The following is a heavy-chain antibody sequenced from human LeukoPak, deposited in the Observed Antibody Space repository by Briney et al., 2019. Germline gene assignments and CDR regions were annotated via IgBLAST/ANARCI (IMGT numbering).Heavy chain of an antibody. D-gene: IGHD6-13*01. CDR1: GGTFSSYA. J-gene: IGHJ4*02. CDR3: ARDRSGAAAGTSPFDY. Sequence: PVASVKVSCKASGGTFSSYAISWVRQAPGQGLEWMGGIIPIFGTANYAQKFQGRVTITADESTSTAYMELSSLRSEDTAVYYCARDRSGAAAGTSPFDYWGQGTLVTVSS. V-gene: IGHV1-69*13. CDR2: IIPIFGTA.